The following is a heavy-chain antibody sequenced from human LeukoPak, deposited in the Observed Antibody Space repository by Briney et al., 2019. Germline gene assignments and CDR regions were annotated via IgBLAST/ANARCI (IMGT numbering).Heavy chain of an antibody. Sequence: GGSLRLSCAASGFTFSSYSMNWVRQAPGKGLEWVSSISSSSTYKYYADSLKGRFTISRDNAKNSLYLQMNSLRAEDTAVYYCATERSPEGFDYWGQGTLVTVSS. J-gene: IGHJ4*02. V-gene: IGHV3-21*01. CDR2: ISSSSTYK. D-gene: IGHD1-14*01. CDR3: ATERSPEGFDY. CDR1: GFTFSSYS.